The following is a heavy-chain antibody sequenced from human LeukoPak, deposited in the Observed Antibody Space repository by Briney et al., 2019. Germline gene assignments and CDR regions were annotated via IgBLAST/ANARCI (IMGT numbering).Heavy chain of an antibody. V-gene: IGHV1-8*03. CDR3: ARHYYYDSSGYPIPGNWFDP. CDR1: GYTFTSYD. CDR2: MNPNRGNT. Sequence: ASVKVSCKASGYTFTSYDINGVRQATGQGLEWMGWMNPNRGNTGYAQKFQGSVTITRNPSISTAYMELSSLRSEDTAVYYCARHYYYDSSGYPIPGNWFDPWGQGTLVTVSS. D-gene: IGHD3-22*01. J-gene: IGHJ5*02.